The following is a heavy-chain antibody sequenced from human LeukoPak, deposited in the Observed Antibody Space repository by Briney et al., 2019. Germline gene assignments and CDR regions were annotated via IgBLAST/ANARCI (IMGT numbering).Heavy chain of an antibody. V-gene: IGHV3-30*09. J-gene: IGHJ4*02. CDR1: GFTFRSYW. CDR2: ISKGAKNK. D-gene: IGHD3-10*01. Sequence: PGGSLRLSCAASGFTFRSYWMSWVRQAPGKGLEWVAVISKGAKNKDYADSVKGRFAISRDDSKNILYLQMNSLGAEDTAVYYCATDYEYGSGSYYNRFDFWGQGTLVTVSS. CDR3: ATDYEYGSGSYYNRFDF.